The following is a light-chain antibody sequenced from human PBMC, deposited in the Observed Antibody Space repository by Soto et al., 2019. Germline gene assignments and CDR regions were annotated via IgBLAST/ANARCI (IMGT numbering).Light chain of an antibody. V-gene: IGKV3-11*01. CDR2: DAS. J-gene: IGKJ4*01. CDR1: QSVSSF. CDR3: QHRSNWPLT. Sequence: EIVLTQSPATLSLSPGVRATLSCRASQSVSSFLAWYQQKPGQAPRLLIYDASNRATGIPARFSGSGSGTDFTLTISSLEPEDFAVYYCQHRSNWPLTFGGGTKVNIK.